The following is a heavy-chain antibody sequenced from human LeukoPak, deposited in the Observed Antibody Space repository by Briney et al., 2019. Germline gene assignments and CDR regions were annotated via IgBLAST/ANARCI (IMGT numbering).Heavy chain of an antibody. CDR1: GGSISSYY. CDR2: INHSGST. CDR3: ARRRGYSSGWYGI. Sequence: SETLSLTCTVSGGSISSYYWSWIRQPPGKGLEWIGEINHSGSTNYNPSLKSRVTISVDTSKNQFSLKLSSVTAADTAVYYCARRRGYSSGWYGIWGQGTLVTVSS. V-gene: IGHV4-34*01. J-gene: IGHJ4*02. D-gene: IGHD6-19*01.